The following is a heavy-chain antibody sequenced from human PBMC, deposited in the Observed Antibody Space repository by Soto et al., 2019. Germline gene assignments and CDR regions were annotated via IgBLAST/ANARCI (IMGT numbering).Heavy chain of an antibody. V-gene: IGHV1-8*02. J-gene: IGHJ4*02. Sequence: QAQLVQSGAEVKKPGASVKVSCKASGYTFTSSDINWVRQATGQGLEWMGWMNPNSGDTGYAQKFQGRVTLTRNTSISTADVELGSLGSEDTAVYCCARGRAESAGVWGQGTLVTVSS. CDR1: GYTFTSSD. CDR3: ARGRAESAGV. CDR2: MNPNSGDT. D-gene: IGHD3-10*01.